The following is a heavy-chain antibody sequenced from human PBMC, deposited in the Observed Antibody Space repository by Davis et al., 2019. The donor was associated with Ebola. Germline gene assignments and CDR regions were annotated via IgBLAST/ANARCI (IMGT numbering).Heavy chain of an antibody. Sequence: AASVKVSCKASGGTFSSYAIGWVRQAPGQGLEWMGGIIPIFGTANYAQKFQGRVTITADESTSTAYMELSSLRSEDTAVYYCARQGIGGSYPMNWFDPWGQGTLVTVSS. CDR3: ARQGIGGSYPMNWFDP. J-gene: IGHJ5*02. CDR1: GGTFSSYA. D-gene: IGHD1-26*01. CDR2: IIPIFGTA. V-gene: IGHV1-69*13.